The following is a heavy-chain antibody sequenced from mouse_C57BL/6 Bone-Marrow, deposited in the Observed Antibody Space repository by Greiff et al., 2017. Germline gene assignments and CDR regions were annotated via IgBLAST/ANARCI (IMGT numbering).Heavy chain of an antibody. CDR1: GYTFTSYG. CDR2: IYPRSGST. CDR3: ARLFAY. V-gene: IGHV1-81*01. J-gene: IGHJ3*01. Sequence: LVESGAELARPGASVKLSCKASGYTFTSYGISWVKQRTGQGLEWIGEIYPRSGSTYYNEKFKGKATLTADKSSSTAFMELRSLTSEDSAVYFCARLFAYWGQGTLVTVPA.